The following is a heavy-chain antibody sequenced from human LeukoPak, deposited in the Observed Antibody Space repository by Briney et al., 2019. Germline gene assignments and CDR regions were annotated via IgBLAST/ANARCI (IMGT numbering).Heavy chain of an antibody. CDR2: ISYDGSNK. V-gene: IGHV3-30-3*01. CDR3: ARASDYYDSSGYYGFDY. Sequence: GGSLRLSCAASGFTFSSYAMHWVRQAPDKGLEWVAVISYDGSNKYYADSVKGRFTISRDNAKNSLYLQMNSLRAEDTAVYYCARASDYYDSSGYYGFDYWGQGTLVTVSS. CDR1: GFTFSSYA. D-gene: IGHD3-22*01. J-gene: IGHJ4*02.